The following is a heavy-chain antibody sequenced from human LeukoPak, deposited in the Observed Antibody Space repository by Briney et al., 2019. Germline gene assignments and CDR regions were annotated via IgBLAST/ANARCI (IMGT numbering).Heavy chain of an antibody. CDR3: ARESMGDSSGKPDY. J-gene: IGHJ4*02. Sequence: GGSLRLSCAASGFTVSSNYMSWVRQAPGKGLEWVSVIYSGGSTYYADSVKGRFTISRDNSKNTLYLQMNSLRAEDTAVYYCARESMGDSSGKPDYWGQGTLVTVSS. CDR1: GFTVSSNY. V-gene: IGHV3-53*01. CDR2: IYSGGST. D-gene: IGHD3-22*01.